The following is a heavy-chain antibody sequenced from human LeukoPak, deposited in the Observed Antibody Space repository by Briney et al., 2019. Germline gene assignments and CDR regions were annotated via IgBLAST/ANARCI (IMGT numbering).Heavy chain of an antibody. CDR1: GGSISSYY. D-gene: IGHD5-18*01. CDR3: ARGAAGYSYG. J-gene: IGHJ4*02. Sequence: SETLSLTCTVSGGSISSYYWSWIRQPPGKGLEWIAHIYYSGSTNYNPSLKSRVTISIDTSKNQFSLRLSSVTAADTAVYYCARGAAGYSYGWGQGTLVTVSS. CDR2: IYYSGST. V-gene: IGHV4-59*01.